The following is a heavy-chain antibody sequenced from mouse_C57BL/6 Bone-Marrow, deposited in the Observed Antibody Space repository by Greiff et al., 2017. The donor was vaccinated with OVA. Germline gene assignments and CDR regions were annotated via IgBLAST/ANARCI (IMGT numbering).Heavy chain of an antibody. CDR1: GISITTGNYR. CDR3: ARETPWYSNYWYFDV. V-gene: IGHV3-5*01. J-gene: IGHJ1*03. Sequence: LLESGPGLVKPSQTVFLTCTVTGISITTGNYRWSWIRQFPGNKLEWIGYIYYSGTITYNPSLTSRTTITRDTPKNQFFLEMNSLTAEDTATYYCARETPWYSNYWYFDVWGTGTTVTVSS. D-gene: IGHD2-5*01. CDR2: IYYSGTI.